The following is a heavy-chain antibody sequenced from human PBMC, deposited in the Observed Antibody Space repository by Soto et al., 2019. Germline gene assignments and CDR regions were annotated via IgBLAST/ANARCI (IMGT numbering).Heavy chain of an antibody. D-gene: IGHD1-20*01. V-gene: IGHV3-33*01. J-gene: IGHJ4*02. Sequence: QVQLVESGGGVVQPGRSPRLSCAASGFTFSNYGMHWVRQAPGKGLEWVAVIWFDGSNKYYADSVKGRFTISRDNSKNTLYLQMHSLRAEDTAVYYCARVGITATTFRGFDYWGQGTLVTVSS. CDR2: IWFDGSNK. CDR3: ARVGITATTFRGFDY. CDR1: GFTFSNYG.